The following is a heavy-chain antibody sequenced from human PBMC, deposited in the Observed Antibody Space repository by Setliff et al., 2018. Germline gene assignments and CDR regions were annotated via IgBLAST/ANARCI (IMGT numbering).Heavy chain of an antibody. J-gene: IGHJ4*02. CDR2: ISYSGSDT. CDR3: AKVITAIGYPPFDS. CDR1: GFHFRSFA. Sequence: PGGSLRLSCTASGFHFRSFAMHWVRQSPGEGLEWVAAISYSGSDTYYADSVKGRFSISRDNSRDTLFLQMNRLRAEDTAFYYCAKVITAIGYPPFDSWGQGTPVTVSS. D-gene: IGHD6-13*01. V-gene: IGHV3-30*04.